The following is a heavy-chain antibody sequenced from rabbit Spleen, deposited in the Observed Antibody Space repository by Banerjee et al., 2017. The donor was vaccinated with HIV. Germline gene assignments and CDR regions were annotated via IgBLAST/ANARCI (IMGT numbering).Heavy chain of an antibody. CDR3: VREAGYGGYGDANL. J-gene: IGHJ4*01. D-gene: IGHD6-1*01. Sequence: QLKESGGGLVKPEGSLTLSCKASGFDFSRYYVSWVRQAPGKGLEWIGDIDPIFGIAVYASWVNGRFTISSHNAQNTLYLQLNSLTAADTATYFCVREAGYGGYGDANLWGQGTLVTVS. CDR2: IDPIFGIA. CDR1: GFDFSRYY. V-gene: IGHV1S7*01.